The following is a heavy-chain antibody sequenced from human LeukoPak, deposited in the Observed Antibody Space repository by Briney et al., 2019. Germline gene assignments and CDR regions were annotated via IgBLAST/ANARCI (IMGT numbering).Heavy chain of an antibody. CDR3: ARVDSFKWFDP. D-gene: IGHD2-2*03. CDR2: IYYSGST. CDR1: GDSTSGYY. V-gene: IGHV4-59*01. J-gene: IGHJ5*02. Sequence: SETLSLTCSVSGDSTSGYYWSWIRQPPGKGLEWIGYIYYSGSTNYNPSLKSRVTTSIDTSKNQFSLRLNSVSAADTAVYYCARVDSFKWFDPWGQGTLVTVSS.